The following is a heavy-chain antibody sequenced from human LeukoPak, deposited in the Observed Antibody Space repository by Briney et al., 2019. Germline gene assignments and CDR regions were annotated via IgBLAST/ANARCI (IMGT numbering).Heavy chain of an antibody. D-gene: IGHD6-13*01. V-gene: IGHV3-7*04. Sequence: GGSLRLSCAASGFTFSTYWMSWVRQAPGKGLEWVANIKQVGSEKNCVDSVKGRFTISRDNAKNSLYLQMNSLRAEDTAVYYCARGLLAAAGIDYWGQGALVTVSS. CDR1: GFTFSTYW. J-gene: IGHJ4*02. CDR2: IKQVGSEK. CDR3: ARGLLAAAGIDY.